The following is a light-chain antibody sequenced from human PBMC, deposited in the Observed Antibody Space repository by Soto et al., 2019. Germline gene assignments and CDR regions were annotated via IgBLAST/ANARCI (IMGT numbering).Light chain of an antibody. Sequence: EIVLTQSPGTLSLSPGGRATLSCRASQSVSNNLAWYQQKPGQAPRLLIYDASTRATGIPATFSGSGSGTDFTLTISSVEPEDFAIYYCQQSSNWPPSITVGQGTRLEI. J-gene: IGKJ5*01. CDR1: QSVSNN. CDR3: QQSSNWPPSIT. V-gene: IGKV3-11*01. CDR2: DAS.